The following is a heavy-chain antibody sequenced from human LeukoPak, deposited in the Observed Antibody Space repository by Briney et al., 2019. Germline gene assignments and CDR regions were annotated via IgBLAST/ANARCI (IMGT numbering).Heavy chain of an antibody. D-gene: IGHD3-16*01. CDR2: INHNGNVN. CDR3: ARGGGLGV. Sequence: GGSLRLSCAASGLTFSSYWMNWACQAPGKGLEWVASINHNGNVNYYVDSVKGRFTISRDNAKNSLYLQMSNLRAEDTAVYFCARGGGLGVWGQGATVTVSS. CDR1: GLTFSSYW. J-gene: IGHJ6*02. V-gene: IGHV3-7*03.